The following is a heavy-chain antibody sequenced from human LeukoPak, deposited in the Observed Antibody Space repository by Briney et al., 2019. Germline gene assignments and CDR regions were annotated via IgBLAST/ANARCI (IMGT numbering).Heavy chain of an antibody. CDR2: ISSSSSYT. D-gene: IGHD5-18*01. J-gene: IGHJ4*02. CDR1: GFTFSDYY. V-gene: IGHV3-11*03. CDR3: AKGIELWLTYFDH. Sequence: GGSLRLSCAASGFTFSDYYMSWIRQAPGKGLEWGSYISSSSSYTNYADSVKGRFTISRDNAKNSLYLQMNSLRAEDTAVYYCAKGIELWLTYFDHWGQGTLVTASS.